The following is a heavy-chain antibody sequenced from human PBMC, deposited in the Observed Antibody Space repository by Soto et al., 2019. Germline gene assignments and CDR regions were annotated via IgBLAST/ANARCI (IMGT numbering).Heavy chain of an antibody. D-gene: IGHD3-3*01. CDR1: GFTFSTYA. Sequence: GGSLRLSCAASGFTFSTYAMGWVRQAPGKGLEWVSLVTGSGSSTEYADSVKGRFTISRDNSKDTVFLQMNSLRAEDTAVYYCAKGWSAYLDSWGQGTLVTVSS. V-gene: IGHV3-23*01. CDR2: VTGSGSST. CDR3: AKGWSAYLDS. J-gene: IGHJ4*02.